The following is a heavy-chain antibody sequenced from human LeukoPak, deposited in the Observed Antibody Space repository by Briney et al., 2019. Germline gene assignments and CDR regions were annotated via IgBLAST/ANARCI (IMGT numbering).Heavy chain of an antibody. D-gene: IGHD1-26*01. J-gene: IGHJ4*02. CDR2: ISAYNGNK. Sequence: DSVNVSCKASGYTFTSYGISWVRQAPGQGLEWMGWISAYNGNKNYAQNLQGRVTMTTDTSTSTAYMELRSLRSDDTAVYYCARGSGSYFNTLVDYWGQGTLVTVFS. CDR1: GYTFTSYG. V-gene: IGHV1-18*01. CDR3: ARGSGSYFNTLVDY.